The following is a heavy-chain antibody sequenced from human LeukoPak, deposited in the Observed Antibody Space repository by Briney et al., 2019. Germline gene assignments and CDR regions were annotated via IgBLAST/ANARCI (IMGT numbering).Heavy chain of an antibody. Sequence: SETLSLTCTVSGGSINSYYWSWIRQPPGKGLEWIGYIYYSGSTNYNPSLKSRVTISVDTSKNQFSLKLSSVTAADTAVYYCARVPRGATVFDYWGQGTLVIVSS. CDR1: GGSINSYY. CDR3: ARVPRGATVFDY. V-gene: IGHV4-59*01. D-gene: IGHD1-26*01. J-gene: IGHJ4*02. CDR2: IYYSGST.